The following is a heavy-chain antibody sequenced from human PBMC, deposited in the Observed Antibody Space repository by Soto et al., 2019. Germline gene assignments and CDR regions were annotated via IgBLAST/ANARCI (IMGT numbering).Heavy chain of an antibody. Sequence: QVQLVQSGAEVKKPGSSVKVSCKASGGTFSNYAISWVRQAPGQGLEWMGGIIPIFGTANYAQKFQGRVTITADESTSTAYMELSSPRSEDTAVYYCARAHSSGWSLTDWFDPWGQGTLVTVSS. D-gene: IGHD6-19*01. V-gene: IGHV1-69*01. CDR2: IIPIFGTA. CDR3: ARAHSSGWSLTDWFDP. CDR1: GGTFSNYA. J-gene: IGHJ5*02.